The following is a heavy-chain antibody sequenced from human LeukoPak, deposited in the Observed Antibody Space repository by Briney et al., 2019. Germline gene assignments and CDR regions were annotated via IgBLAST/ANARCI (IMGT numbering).Heavy chain of an antibody. Sequence: ASVKVSCKASGGTFSSYAISWVRQAPGQGLEWVGGIIPIFGTANYAQRFQGRVTITTDESTSTAYMELSSLRSEDTAVYYCARSEDTAMVCTYWGQGTLVTVSS. CDR3: ARSEDTAMVCTY. J-gene: IGHJ4*02. V-gene: IGHV1-69*05. D-gene: IGHD5-18*01. CDR1: GGTFSSYA. CDR2: IIPIFGTA.